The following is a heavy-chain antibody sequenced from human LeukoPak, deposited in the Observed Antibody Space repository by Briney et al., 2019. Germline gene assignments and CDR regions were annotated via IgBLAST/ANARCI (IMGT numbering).Heavy chain of an antibody. V-gene: IGHV4-59*12. J-gene: IGHJ4*02. CDR3: ARDGGSYGPMNLDY. CDR2: IYYSGST. Sequence: PSETLSLTCTVSGGSTSSYYWSWIRQPPGKGLEWIGYIYYSGSTNYNPSLKNRVTISVDTSKNQFSLKLSSVTAADTAVYYCARDGGSYGPMNLDYWGQGTLVTVSS. CDR1: GGSTSSYY. D-gene: IGHD1-26*01.